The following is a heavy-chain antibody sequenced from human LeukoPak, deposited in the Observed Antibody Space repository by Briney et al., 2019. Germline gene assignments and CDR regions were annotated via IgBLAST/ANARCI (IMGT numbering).Heavy chain of an antibody. CDR1: GFTFSGHF. Sequence: GGSLRLSCSASGFTFSGHFMHWVRQAPGKRLEYVSSISINGDKTYYAESVKGRFTISGDNSKNTLYLQLSSLRVEDTAVYYCIKDRIGTWSFDHWGQGTLLTVSS. CDR3: IKDRIGTWSFDH. V-gene: IGHV3-64D*06. J-gene: IGHJ4*02. CDR2: ISINGDKT. D-gene: IGHD1-26*01.